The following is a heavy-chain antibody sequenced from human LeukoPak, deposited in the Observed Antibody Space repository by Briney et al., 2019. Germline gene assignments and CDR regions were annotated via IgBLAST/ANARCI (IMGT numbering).Heavy chain of an antibody. V-gene: IGHV3-23*01. J-gene: IGHJ4*02. CDR1: GFTFSSYG. D-gene: IGHD3/OR15-3a*01. Sequence: GGTLRLSCAASGFTFSSYGMSWVRQAPGKGLEWVSAISGSGGSTYYADSVRGRFTISRDNSKNTLYLQMNSLRAEDTAVYYCAKHGDWSPLARPVDYWGQGTLVTVSS. CDR3: AKHGDWSPLARPVDY. CDR2: ISGSGGST.